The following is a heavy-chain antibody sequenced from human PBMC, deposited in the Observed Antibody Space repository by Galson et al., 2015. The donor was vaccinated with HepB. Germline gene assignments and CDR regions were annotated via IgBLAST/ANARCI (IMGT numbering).Heavy chain of an antibody. CDR3: ARDRTYIVRGVIAELDY. J-gene: IGHJ4*02. D-gene: IGHD3-10*01. V-gene: IGHV1-18*04. Sequence: SVKVSCKASGYTFTSYGISWVRQAPGQGLEWMGWISAYNGNTNYAQKLQGRVTMTTDTSTSTAYMELRSLGSDDTAVYYCARDRTYIVRGVIAELDYWGQGTLVTVSS. CDR2: ISAYNGNT. CDR1: GYTFTSYG.